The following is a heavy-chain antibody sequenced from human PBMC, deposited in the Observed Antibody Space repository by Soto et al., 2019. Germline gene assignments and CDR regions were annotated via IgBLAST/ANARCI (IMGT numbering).Heavy chain of an antibody. D-gene: IGHD3-16*01. CDR3: AKDMSPVWSRGFDF. CDR2: ISDAGERT. Sequence: PXGSLRLSCSATGVTFSNYAMTWVRRAAGKGLEWVSAISDAGERTNYEDSVRGRFTVSIDNAKNTLYLQMNALRAEDTAVYYCAKDMSPVWSRGFDFWGQGTVVTVSS. V-gene: IGHV3-23*01. CDR1: GVTFSNYA. J-gene: IGHJ4*02.